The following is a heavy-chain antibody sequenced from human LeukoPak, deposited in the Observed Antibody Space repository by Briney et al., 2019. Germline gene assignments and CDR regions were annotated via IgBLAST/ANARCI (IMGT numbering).Heavy chain of an antibody. CDR2: ISAYNGNT. D-gene: IGHD5-24*01. Sequence: ASVKVTCKASGYTFTSYGISWVRQAPGQGLEWMGWISAYNGNTNYAQKLQGRVTMTTDTSTSTAYMELRSLRSGDTAVYYCARVFRDGPFDPWGQGTLVTVSS. V-gene: IGHV1-18*01. J-gene: IGHJ5*02. CDR3: ARVFRDGPFDP. CDR1: GYTFTSYG.